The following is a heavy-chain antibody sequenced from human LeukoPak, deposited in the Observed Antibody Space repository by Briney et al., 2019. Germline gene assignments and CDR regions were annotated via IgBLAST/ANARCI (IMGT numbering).Heavy chain of an antibody. J-gene: IGHJ5*02. Sequence: SETLSLTCTVSGGSISSGSYYWSWIRQPAGKGLEWIGRIYTSGSTNYNPSLKSRVTVSLDTSKNQFSLKLSSVTAADTAVYYCARDKGPYYPWGQGTLVTVSS. CDR2: IYTSGST. CDR3: ARDKGPYYP. CDR1: GGSISSGSYY. D-gene: IGHD1-26*01. V-gene: IGHV4-61*02.